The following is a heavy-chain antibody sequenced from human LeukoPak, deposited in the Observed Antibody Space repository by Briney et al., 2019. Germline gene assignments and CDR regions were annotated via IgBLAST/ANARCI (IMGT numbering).Heavy chain of an antibody. V-gene: IGHV4-34*01. CDR2: INHSGST. CDR3: ARTTSGY. CDR1: GGSFSGYY. D-gene: IGHD1-14*01. J-gene: IGHJ4*02. Sequence: PSETLSLTCAVYGGSFSGYYWSWIRQPPGKGLEWIEEINHSGSTNYNPSLKSRVTISVDTSKNQFSLKLSSVTAADTAVYYCARTTSGYWGQGTLVTVSS.